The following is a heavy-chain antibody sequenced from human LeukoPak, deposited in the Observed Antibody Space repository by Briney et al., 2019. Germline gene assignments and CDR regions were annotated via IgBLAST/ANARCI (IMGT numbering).Heavy chain of an antibody. CDR3: ARERSFDY. V-gene: IGHV3-48*04. J-gene: IGHJ4*02. CDR2: ISSGSGTI. Sequence: GSLRLSCSASGFTFSTYSMNWVRQAPGKGLEWDSYISSGSGTIYYAHSVKGRFTISRDNAKNSLYLQMNRLRAEDTAVYYCARERSFDYWGQGTLVTVSS. CDR1: GFTFSTYS.